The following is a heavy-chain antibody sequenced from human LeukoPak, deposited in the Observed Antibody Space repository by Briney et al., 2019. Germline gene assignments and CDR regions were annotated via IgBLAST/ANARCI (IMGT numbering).Heavy chain of an antibody. Sequence: ASVKVSCKASGYTFTSYGISWVRQAPGQGLEWMGWISAYNGNTNYAQKLQGRVTMTTDTPTSTAYMELRSLRSDDTAVYYCARRPQYSSSPRAFDIWGQGTMVTVSS. CDR1: GYTFTSYG. CDR2: ISAYNGNT. V-gene: IGHV1-18*01. D-gene: IGHD6-6*01. CDR3: ARRPQYSSSPRAFDI. J-gene: IGHJ3*02.